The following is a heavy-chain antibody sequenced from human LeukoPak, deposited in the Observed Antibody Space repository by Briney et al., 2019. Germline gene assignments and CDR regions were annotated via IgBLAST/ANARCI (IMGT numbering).Heavy chain of an antibody. D-gene: IGHD3-9*01. CDR3: ARISPALVGDAFDI. CDR2: IYHSGST. Sequence: PSGTLSLTCAVSGGSISSSNWWSWVRQPPGKGLEWIGEIYHSGSTNYNPSLKSRVTISVDKSKNQFSLKLSSVTAADTAMYYCARISPALVGDAFDIWGQGTMVTVSS. J-gene: IGHJ3*02. CDR1: GGSISSSNW. V-gene: IGHV4-4*02.